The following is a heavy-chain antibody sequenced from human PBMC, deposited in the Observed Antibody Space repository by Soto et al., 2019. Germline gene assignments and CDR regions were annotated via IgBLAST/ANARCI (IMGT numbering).Heavy chain of an antibody. CDR2: TRNKANSYTT. Sequence: EVQLVESGGGLVQPGGSLRLSCAASGFTFSDHYMDWVRQAPGKGLEWVGRTRNKANSYTTEYAASVKGRFTISRDDSKNSLYLQMNSLKTEDTAVYYCARAAYYYYGMDVWVQGTTVTVSS. J-gene: IGHJ6*02. CDR3: ARAAYYYYGMDV. V-gene: IGHV3-72*01. CDR1: GFTFSDHY.